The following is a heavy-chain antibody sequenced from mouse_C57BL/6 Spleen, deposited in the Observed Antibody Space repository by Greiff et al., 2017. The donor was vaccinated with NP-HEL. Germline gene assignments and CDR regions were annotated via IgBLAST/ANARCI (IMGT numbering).Heavy chain of an antibody. J-gene: IGHJ4*01. CDR1: GFNIKDDY. Sequence: VQLKESGAELVRPGASVKLSCTASGFNIKDDYMHWVKQRPEQGLEWIGWIDPENGDTEYASQFQGKATITADTSSNTAYLQLSSLTSEDTAVYYCTRYYGSSDNAMDYWGQGTSVTVSS. CDR3: TRYYGSSDNAMDY. D-gene: IGHD1-1*01. V-gene: IGHV14-4*01. CDR2: IDPENGDT.